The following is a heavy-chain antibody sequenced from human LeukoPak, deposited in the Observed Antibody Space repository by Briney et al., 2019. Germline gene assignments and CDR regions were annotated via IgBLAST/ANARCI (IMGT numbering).Heavy chain of an antibody. CDR2: INPSSGGT. D-gene: IGHD6-13*01. CDR1: GYTFTGYY. J-gene: IGHJ6*03. CDR3: ARDRGSSWTGYYYYMDV. V-gene: IGHV1-2*02. Sequence: GASVKVSCKASGYTFTGYYMHWVRQAPGQGLEWMGWINPSSGGTNYAQKFQGRVTMTRGTSISTAYMELSRLRSDDTAVYYCARDRGSSWTGYYYYMDVWGKGTTVTVSS.